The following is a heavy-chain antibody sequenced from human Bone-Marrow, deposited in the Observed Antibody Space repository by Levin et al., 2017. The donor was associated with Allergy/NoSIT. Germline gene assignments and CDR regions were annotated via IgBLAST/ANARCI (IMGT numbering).Heavy chain of an antibody. CDR2: IKQDGSEK. J-gene: IGHJ4*02. CDR3: ASGHYYDFWRGFDY. D-gene: IGHD3-3*01. Sequence: GGSLRLSCAASGFTFSSYWMSWVRQAPGKGLEWVANIKQDGSEKYYVDSVKGRFTISRDNAKNSLYLQMNSLRAEDTAVYYCASGHYYDFWRGFDYWGQGTLVTVSS. V-gene: IGHV3-7*01. CDR1: GFTFSSYW.